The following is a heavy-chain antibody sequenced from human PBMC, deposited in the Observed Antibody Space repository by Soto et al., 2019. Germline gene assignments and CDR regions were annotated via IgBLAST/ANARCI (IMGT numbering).Heavy chain of an antibody. D-gene: IGHD3-3*01. CDR3: ASSLYYDFWSGPPGGMDV. CDR1: GGTFSSYA. V-gene: IGHV1-69*13. Sequence: GALVKVSCKASGGTFSSYAISWVRQAPGQGLEWMGGIIPIFGTANYAQKFQGRVTITADESTSTAYMELSSLRSEDTAAYYCASSLYYDFWSGPPGGMDVWGQGTTVTVSS. J-gene: IGHJ6*02. CDR2: IIPIFGTA.